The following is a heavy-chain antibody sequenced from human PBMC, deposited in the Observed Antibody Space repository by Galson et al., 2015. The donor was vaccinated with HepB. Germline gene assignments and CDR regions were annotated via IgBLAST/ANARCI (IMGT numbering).Heavy chain of an antibody. D-gene: IGHD4-23*01. J-gene: IGHJ4*02. CDR2: IDGSGTYT. CDR1: GFTFSDYY. V-gene: IGHV3-11*01. Sequence: SLRLSCAASGFTFSDYYMSWIRQAPGKGLERVSHIDGSGTYTSYAESVKGRFTISRDNAKNSLSLQMSSLRAEDSAVYYCARDRGYGGDFFDYWGQGTLVTVSS. CDR3: ARDRGYGGDFFDY.